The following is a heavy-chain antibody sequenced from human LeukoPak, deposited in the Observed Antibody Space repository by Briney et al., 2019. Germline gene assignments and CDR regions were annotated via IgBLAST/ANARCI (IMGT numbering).Heavy chain of an antibody. CDR2: TSAYNGNT. CDR3: ARESRITIFGVATGEFDY. CDR1: GGTFSSYG. Sequence: GASVKVSCKASGGTFSSYGISWVRQAPGQGLEWVGWTSAYNGNTNYAQKLQGRVTMTTDTSTSTAYMELRSLRSDDTAVYYCARESRITIFGVATGEFDYWGQGTLVTVSS. J-gene: IGHJ4*02. D-gene: IGHD3-3*01. V-gene: IGHV1-18*01.